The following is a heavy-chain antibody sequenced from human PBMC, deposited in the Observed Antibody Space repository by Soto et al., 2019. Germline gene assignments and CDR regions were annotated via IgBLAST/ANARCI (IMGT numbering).Heavy chain of an antibody. CDR2: IIPILGIA. J-gene: IGHJ4*02. CDR1: GGTITSYK. D-gene: IGHD3-3*01. V-gene: IGHV1-69*02. CDR3: SAYREFEDFWRGYDY. Sequence: ASLKVSCKASGGTITSYKSSWVRQAPGQGLEWMGRIIPILGIANYAQKFQGRVTITADKSTSTAYMELSSLRSEDTAVYYCSAYREFEDFWRGYDYWGQGTLVTSPQ.